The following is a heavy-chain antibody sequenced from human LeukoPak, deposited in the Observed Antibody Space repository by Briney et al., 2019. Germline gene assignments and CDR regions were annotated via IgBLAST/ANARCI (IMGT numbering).Heavy chain of an antibody. J-gene: IGHJ4*02. CDR2: IYYSGST. V-gene: IGHV4-39*01. D-gene: IGHD2-15*01. CDR1: GGSISSSTYY. CDR3: ASLYCSSGICCSGLGSADY. Sequence: SETLSLTCTASGGSISSSTYYWGWIRQPPGKGLEWIGSIYYSGSTYYNPSLKSRVTISVDTSKNQFSLKLSSVTAADTAVYFCASLYCSSGICCSGLGSADYWGRGTLVTVSS.